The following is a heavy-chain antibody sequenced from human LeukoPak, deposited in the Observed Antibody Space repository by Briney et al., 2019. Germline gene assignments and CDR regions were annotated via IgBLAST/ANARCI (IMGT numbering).Heavy chain of an antibody. Sequence: SETLSLTCAVYGGSFSGYYWSWIRQPPGKGLEWIGEINHSGSSNYNPSLKSRLTMSVDMSKNQFSLNLTSVTAADTAVYYCVRLLTRLSMLRGAKTHNWFDPWGQGTLVTVSS. V-gene: IGHV4-34*01. CDR1: GGSFSGYY. J-gene: IGHJ5*02. D-gene: IGHD3-10*01. CDR3: VRLLTRLSMLRGAKTHNWFDP. CDR2: INHSGSS.